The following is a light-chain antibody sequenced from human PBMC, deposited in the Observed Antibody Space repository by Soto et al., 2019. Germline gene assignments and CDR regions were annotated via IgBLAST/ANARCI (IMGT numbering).Light chain of an antibody. J-gene: IGKJ4*01. CDR3: PQHNSYPLT. CDR1: QSVLYSSNNKNY. V-gene: IGKV4-1*01. CDR2: WAS. Sequence: DIVMTQSPDSLAVSLGERATINCKFSQSVLYSSNNKNYLAWYQQKPGQPPKLLIYWASTRESGVPDRFSGSGSVTGFTLTISSLQPEDFATYYCPQHNSYPLTFGGGTKVDI.